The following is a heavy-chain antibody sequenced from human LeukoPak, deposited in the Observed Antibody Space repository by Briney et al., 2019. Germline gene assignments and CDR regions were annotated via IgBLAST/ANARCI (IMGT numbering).Heavy chain of an antibody. D-gene: IGHD3-3*01. J-gene: IGHJ6*03. V-gene: IGHV3-30*04. Sequence: GGSLRLSCAASGFTFSSYAMHWVRQAPGKGLEWMSVISYDGSNKYFADSVKGRFTISRDNSKNTLYLQMNSLRGEDTAVYYCARGQRAHVEWSYYMDVWGKGTTVTISS. CDR3: ARGQRAHVEWSYYMDV. CDR2: ISYDGSNK. CDR1: GFTFSSYA.